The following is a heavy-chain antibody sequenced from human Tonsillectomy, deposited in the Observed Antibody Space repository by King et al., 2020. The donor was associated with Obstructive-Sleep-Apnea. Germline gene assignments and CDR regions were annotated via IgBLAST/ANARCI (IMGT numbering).Heavy chain of an antibody. V-gene: IGHV1-69*01. D-gene: IGHD3-16*01. CDR2: IIPLFGTP. J-gene: IGHJ4*02. CDR3: AGCLATRLNCRFDY. Sequence: VQLVESGAEVRKPGSSVKVSCKAYGGTFGSYTVNWVRQAPGRGLEWMGGIIPLFGTPTYAQKFQGRVTITADESTSTAYMEVTSLRSQDTAVYYCAGCLATRLNCRFDYGGQGTLVTVSS. CDR1: GGTFGSYT.